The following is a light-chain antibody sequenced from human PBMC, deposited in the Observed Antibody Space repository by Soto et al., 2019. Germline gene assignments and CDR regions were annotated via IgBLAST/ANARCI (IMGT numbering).Light chain of an antibody. CDR3: QQYNSWPPIT. CDR1: QSVGSK. J-gene: IGKJ5*01. Sequence: EIVMTQSPATLSVSPGERATLSCRASQSVGSKLAWYQHKPGQAPRLLIYRASTRATGIPARFSGSGSGTEFTLTISSLQSEDFAVYNCQQYNSWPPITFGQGTRLEIK. CDR2: RAS. V-gene: IGKV3-15*01.